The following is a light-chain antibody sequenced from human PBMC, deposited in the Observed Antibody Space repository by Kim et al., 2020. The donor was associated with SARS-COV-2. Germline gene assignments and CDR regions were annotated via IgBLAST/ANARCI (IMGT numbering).Light chain of an antibody. CDR1: QSVSDS. J-gene: IGKJ2*01. CDR3: QHYKGYPYT. V-gene: IGKV1-5*01. CDR2: DVS. Sequence: DIQMTQSPSTLSASVGDRVTITCRASQSVSDSLAWYQQKPGKAPKLLLYDVSSLENGVPSRFSGSGSGTEFTLTISSLQPDDYATYYCQHYKGYPYTFGQGTKLKI.